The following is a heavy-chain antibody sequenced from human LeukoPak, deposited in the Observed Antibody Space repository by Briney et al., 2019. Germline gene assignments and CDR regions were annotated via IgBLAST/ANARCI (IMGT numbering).Heavy chain of an antibody. Sequence: SETLSLTCTVSGGSISSSTYYWGWIRQPPGKGLEWIGSFYYSGSTYYNPSLKSRVTISVDTSKNQFSLKLSSVTAADTAVYYCARLGMAARALIDYWGQGTLVTVSS. V-gene: IGHV4-39*01. CDR2: FYYSGST. CDR3: ARLGMAARALIDY. J-gene: IGHJ4*02. D-gene: IGHD6-6*01. CDR1: GGSISSSTYY.